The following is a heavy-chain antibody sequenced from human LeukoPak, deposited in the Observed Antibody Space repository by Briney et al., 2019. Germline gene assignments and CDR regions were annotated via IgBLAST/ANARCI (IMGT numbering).Heavy chain of an antibody. J-gene: IGHJ4*02. V-gene: IGHV4-4*02. CDR3: AREHDYYDSSGYGQNFDY. CDR2: IYHSGST. Sequence: SETLSLTCAVSGGSISSSNWWSWVRQPPGKGLEWIGEIYHSGSTNYNPSLKSRVTISVDKSKNRFSLKLSSVTAADTAVYYCAREHDYYDSSGYGQNFDYWGQGTLVTVSS. D-gene: IGHD3-22*01. CDR1: GGSISSSNW.